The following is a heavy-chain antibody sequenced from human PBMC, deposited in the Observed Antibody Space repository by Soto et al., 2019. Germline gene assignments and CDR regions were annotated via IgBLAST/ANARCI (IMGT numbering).Heavy chain of an antibody. CDR1: GFTFSSYS. CDR2: ISSSSSYI. Sequence: GGSLRLSCAASGFTFSSYSMNRVRQAPGKGLEWVSSISSSSSYIYYADSVKGRFTISRDNAKNSLYLQMNSLRAEDTAVYYCARWPYQQLADRSSNWFDPWGQGTLVTVSS. J-gene: IGHJ5*02. CDR3: ARWPYQQLADRSSNWFDP. D-gene: IGHD2-2*01. V-gene: IGHV3-21*01.